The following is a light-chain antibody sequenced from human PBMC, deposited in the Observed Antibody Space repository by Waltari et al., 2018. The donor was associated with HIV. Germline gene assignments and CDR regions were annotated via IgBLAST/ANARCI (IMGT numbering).Light chain of an antibody. V-gene: IGLV4-69*01. CDR2: VTSDGSH. CDR1: SSHSTYV. CDR3: QTWSKGIRV. J-gene: IGLJ3*02. Sequence: QVVLTQSPSASASLGASVKLTCTLSSSHSTYVLAWHQQQPAKGPRYLMNVTSDGSHSRGDGIPDRFSGSSSGTERYLTISGLQSEEEADYYCQTWSKGIRVFGGGTRLTVL.